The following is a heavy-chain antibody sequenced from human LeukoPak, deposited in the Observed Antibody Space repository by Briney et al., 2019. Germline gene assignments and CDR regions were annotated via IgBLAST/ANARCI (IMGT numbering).Heavy chain of an antibody. Sequence: TGGSLRLSCAASGFTVSSNYMSWVRQAPGKGLEWVSIIYSGGSTYYADSVKGRFTISRDNSKNTLYLQMNSLRAEDTAVYYCARDLEGGIDAFDIWGQGTMVTVSS. J-gene: IGHJ3*02. CDR2: IYSGGST. CDR3: ARDLEGGIDAFDI. V-gene: IGHV3-53*01. D-gene: IGHD2-15*01. CDR1: GFTVSSNY.